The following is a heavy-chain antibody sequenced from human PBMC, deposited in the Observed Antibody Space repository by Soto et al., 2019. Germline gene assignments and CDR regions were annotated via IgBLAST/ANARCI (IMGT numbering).Heavy chain of an antibody. V-gene: IGHV3-53*01. CDR2: IYSGGST. CDR1: GFTVSSNY. Sequence: GGSLRLSCAASGFTVSSNYMSWVRQAPGKGLEWVSVIYSGGSTYYADSVKGRFTISRDNSKNTLYLQMNSLRAEDTAVYYCARDSIYGSGNYYYYGMDVWGQGTTVTVSS. J-gene: IGHJ6*02. CDR3: ARDSIYGSGNYYYYGMDV. D-gene: IGHD3-10*01.